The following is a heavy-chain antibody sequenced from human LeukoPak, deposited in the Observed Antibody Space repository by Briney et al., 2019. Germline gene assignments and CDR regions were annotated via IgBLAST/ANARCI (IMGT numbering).Heavy chain of an antibody. D-gene: IGHD1-26*01. CDR2: ISGSGGCT. V-gene: IGHV3-23*01. Sequence: GGSLRLSCAASGFTFSSYAMSWVRQAPGKGLEWVSAISGSGGCTYYADSVKGRFTISRDNSKNTLYLQMNSLRAEDTAVYYCAKFWAARSQVGADAADEFDYWGQGTLVTVAS. CDR1: GFTFSSYA. J-gene: IGHJ4*02. CDR3: AKFWAARSQVGADAADEFDY.